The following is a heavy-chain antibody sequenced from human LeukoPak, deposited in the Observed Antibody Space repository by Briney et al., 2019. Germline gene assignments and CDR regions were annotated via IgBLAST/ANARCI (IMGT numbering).Heavy chain of an antibody. Sequence: GGSLRLSCAASGFTFSSYWMSWVRQAPGKGLEWVANIKQDGSEKYYVDSVKGRFAISRDNAKNSLYLQMNSLRAEDTAVYYCARYGNGAWLAHYSFDIWGQGTMVTVSS. J-gene: IGHJ3*02. D-gene: IGHD6-19*01. CDR1: GFTFSSYW. CDR2: IKQDGSEK. V-gene: IGHV3-7*01. CDR3: ARYGNGAWLAHYSFDI.